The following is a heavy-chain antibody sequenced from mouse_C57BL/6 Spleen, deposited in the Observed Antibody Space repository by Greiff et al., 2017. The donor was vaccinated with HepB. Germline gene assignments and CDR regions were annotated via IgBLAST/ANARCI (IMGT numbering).Heavy chain of an antibody. CDR2: IRSKSNNYAT. CDR1: GFSFNTYA. D-gene: IGHD2-1*01. CDR3: GNTWFAY. J-gene: IGHJ3*01. V-gene: IGHV10-1*01. Sequence: EVKLVESGGGLVQPKGSLKLSRAASGFSFNTYAMNWVRQAPGKGLEWVARIRSKSNNYATYYADSVKDRFTISRDDSESMLYLQMNNLKTEDTAMYYCGNTWFAYWGQGTLVTVSA.